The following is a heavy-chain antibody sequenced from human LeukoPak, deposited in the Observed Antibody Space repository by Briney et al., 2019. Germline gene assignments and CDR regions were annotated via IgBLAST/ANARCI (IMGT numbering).Heavy chain of an antibody. CDR2: IIPILGIA. CDR3: ARGGGWYSYGYFRFDP. CDR1: GGTFSSYA. V-gene: IGHV1-69*04. J-gene: IGHJ5*02. D-gene: IGHD5-18*01. Sequence: ASVKVFCKASGGTFSSYAISWVRQAPGQGLEWMGRIIPILGIANYAQKFQGRVTITADKSTSTAYMELSSLRSEDTAVYYCARGGGWYSYGYFRFDPWGQGTLVTVSS.